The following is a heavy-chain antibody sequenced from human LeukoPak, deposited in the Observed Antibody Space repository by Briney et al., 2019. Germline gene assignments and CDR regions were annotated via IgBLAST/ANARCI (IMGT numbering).Heavy chain of an antibody. V-gene: IGHV3-21*04. CDR2: ISSSSGCM. CDR1: GFTFATYS. J-gene: IGHJ4*02. Sequence: GGSLRLSCAASGFTFATYSMNWVRQAPGKGLEWVSAISSSSGCMYYEDSVRGRFTISRDNAKNSVYLQMNSLRAEDTAVYYCARPLDSSGYPIDHWGQGALVTVSS. D-gene: IGHD3-22*01. CDR3: ARPLDSSGYPIDH.